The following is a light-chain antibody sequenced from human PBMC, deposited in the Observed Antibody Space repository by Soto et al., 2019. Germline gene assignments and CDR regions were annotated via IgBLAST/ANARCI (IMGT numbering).Light chain of an antibody. Sequence: QSVLTQPASVSGSPGQSIAISCSGSSSDLGIYNYVSWYQQHPGKVPKLIIFEVTNRPSGVSNRFSGSKSGNTASLTISGLQAEDEADYYCSSYTTSSTRVFGTATKVTVL. CDR2: EVT. J-gene: IGLJ1*01. CDR3: SSYTTSSTRV. CDR1: SSDLGIYNY. V-gene: IGLV2-14*01.